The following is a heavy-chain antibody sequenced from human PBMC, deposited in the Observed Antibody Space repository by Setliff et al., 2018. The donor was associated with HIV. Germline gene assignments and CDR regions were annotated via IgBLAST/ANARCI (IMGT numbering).Heavy chain of an antibody. CDR3: ARATVAIFGVVTAILHYFDY. CDR1: GGSISSSSYY. D-gene: IGHD3-3*01. Sequence: PSETLSLTCTVSGGSISSSSYYWGWIRQPPGKGLEWLGSIYYSGSAYYNPSLKSRVTISVDTSKNQFSLKLSSVTAADTAVYDCARATVAIFGVVTAILHYFDYWGQGTLVTVSS. CDR2: IYYSGSA. J-gene: IGHJ4*02. V-gene: IGHV4-39*07.